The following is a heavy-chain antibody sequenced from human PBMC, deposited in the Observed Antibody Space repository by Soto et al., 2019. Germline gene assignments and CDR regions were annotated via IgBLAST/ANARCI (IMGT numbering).Heavy chain of an antibody. CDR3: ARGRAAGMGDWLDH. CDR1: GDSVSSNIAA. Sequence: SQTLSHTCDISGDSVSSNIAAWNWIRQSPSRGLEWLGRTYYRSKWYNAYAVSVRGRITINPDTSNNQFSLQLKSVTPDDTAVYYCARGRAAGMGDWLDHWRQGTPVTVSS. J-gene: IGHJ5*02. D-gene: IGHD6-13*01. CDR2: TYYRSKWYN. V-gene: IGHV6-1*01.